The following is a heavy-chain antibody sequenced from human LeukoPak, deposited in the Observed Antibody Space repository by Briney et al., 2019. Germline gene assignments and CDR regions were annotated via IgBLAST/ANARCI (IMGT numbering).Heavy chain of an antibody. CDR3: AKDEDYGDYVLSY. D-gene: IGHD4-17*01. CDR1: GFTFSDYG. Sequence: PGRSLRLSCAASGFTFSDYGMHWVRQAPGEGLEWVAVISYDGGNKYSADSVKGRFTISRDNSKNTLYLQMNSLRAEDTAVYYCAKDEDYGDYVLSYWGQGTLVTVSS. V-gene: IGHV3-30*18. J-gene: IGHJ4*02. CDR2: ISYDGGNK.